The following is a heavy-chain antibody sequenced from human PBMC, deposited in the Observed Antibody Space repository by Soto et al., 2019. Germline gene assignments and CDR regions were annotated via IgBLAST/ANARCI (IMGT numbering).Heavy chain of an antibody. V-gene: IGHV3-23*01. CDR2: ISGSGDST. J-gene: IGHJ5*02. Sequence: TASGFTFSSYAMSWVRQTPGKGLEWVSAISGSGDSTYYADSVKGRFTISRDNSKNTLYLQMNSLRAEDTAVYYCAKLRWGSDNWFDPWGQGTLVTVSS. CDR3: AKLRWGSDNWFDP. CDR1: GFTFSSYA. D-gene: IGHD3-10*01.